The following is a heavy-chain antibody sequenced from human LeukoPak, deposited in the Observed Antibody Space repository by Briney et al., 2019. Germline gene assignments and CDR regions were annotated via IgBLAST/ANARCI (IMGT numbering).Heavy chain of an antibody. D-gene: IGHD3-10*01. CDR1: GFTFSSYA. Sequence: GGSLRLSCAASGFTFSSYAMSWVRQAPGKGLEWVSVIGTSGGSTYYADSVKGRFTISRDNSKNTLYLQMNSLRAEDTAVYYCARDPRAMVRGLNGFDYWGQGTLVTVSS. CDR3: ARDPRAMVRGLNGFDY. V-gene: IGHV3-23*01. CDR2: IGTSGGST. J-gene: IGHJ4*02.